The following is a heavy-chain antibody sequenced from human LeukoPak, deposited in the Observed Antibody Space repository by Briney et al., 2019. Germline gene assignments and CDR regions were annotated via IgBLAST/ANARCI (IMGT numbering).Heavy chain of an antibody. CDR3: AKRGDFWSGNPHYFDY. CDR2: ISGSGGST. CDR1: GFTFSSYA. D-gene: IGHD3-3*01. V-gene: IGHV3-23*01. J-gene: IGHJ4*02. Sequence: GGSLRLSCAASGFTFSSYAMSWVRQAPGKGLEWVSAISGSGGSTYYADSVKGRFTISRDNSKNTLYPQMNSLRAEDTAVYYCAKRGDFWSGNPHYFDYWGQGTLVTVSS.